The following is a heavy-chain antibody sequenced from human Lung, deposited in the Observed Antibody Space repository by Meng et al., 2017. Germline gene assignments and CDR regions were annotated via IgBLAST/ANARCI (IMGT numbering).Heavy chain of an antibody. J-gene: IGHJ6*02. Sequence: SVKVSCKASGGTFSSYAISWVRQAPGQGLEWMGGIIPIFGTANYAQKFQGRVTITTDESTSTAYMELSSLRSEDTAVYYCARGRYSWSFPKNYYYCYYGMDVWGQGTTVTVSS. CDR2: IIPIFGTA. CDR3: ARGRYSWSFPKNYYYCYYGMDV. CDR1: GGTFSSYA. V-gene: IGHV1-69*05. D-gene: IGHD1-26*01.